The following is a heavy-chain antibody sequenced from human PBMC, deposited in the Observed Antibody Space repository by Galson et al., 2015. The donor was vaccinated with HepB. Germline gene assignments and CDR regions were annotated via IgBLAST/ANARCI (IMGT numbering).Heavy chain of an antibody. CDR1: GYTFTSYD. J-gene: IGHJ5*02. CDR3: ARAAGGFRPEGS. V-gene: IGHV1-8*01. D-gene: IGHD1-14*01. CDR2: MNPNSGNT. Sequence: SVKLSCKASGYTFTSYDINWVRQATGQGLEWMGLMNPNSGNTCYAQKFQGRVTMTRNTAKSTAYMELSSLGSEDTAVYYCARAAGGFRPEGSWGQGTLVTVSS.